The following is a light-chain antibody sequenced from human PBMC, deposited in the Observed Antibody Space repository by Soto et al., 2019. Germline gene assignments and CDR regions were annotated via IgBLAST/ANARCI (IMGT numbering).Light chain of an antibody. CDR1: YSNIGIND. V-gene: IGLV1-44*01. Sequence: QSVLTQPPSASGTPGQRVIGSCSGTYSNIGINDVHWYRQLSGSAPQILIYDTTERATGVPDRFSGSKSGTSASLAISGLQAEDEADYHCAAWDDSLNGPIFGGGTKVTVL. CDR3: AAWDDSLNGPI. J-gene: IGLJ2*01. CDR2: DTT.